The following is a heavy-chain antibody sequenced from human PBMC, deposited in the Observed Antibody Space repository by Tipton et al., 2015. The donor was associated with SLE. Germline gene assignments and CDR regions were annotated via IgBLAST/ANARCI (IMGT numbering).Heavy chain of an antibody. Sequence: QLVQSGAEVKKPGASVKVSCKASGYTFTDYYMHWVRQAPGQGLEWMGRINPNSGGTNYAQKFQGRVTMTRDTSIGTAYMELSSLRSNDTAVYYCARDPSMTTVTRPLGYFDLWGRGTLVTVSS. J-gene: IGHJ2*01. CDR3: ARDPSMTTVTRPLGYFDL. CDR2: INPNSGGT. D-gene: IGHD4-17*01. V-gene: IGHV1-2*06. CDR1: GYTFTDYY.